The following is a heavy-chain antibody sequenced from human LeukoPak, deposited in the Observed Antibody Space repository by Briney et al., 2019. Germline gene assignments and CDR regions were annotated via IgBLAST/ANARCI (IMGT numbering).Heavy chain of an antibody. Sequence: MPSETLSLTCSVSDYSITSKYYWGWIRQSPGKGLEWIGSIYHSGKGLEWIGSIYHSGNTYYNPSLKSRVTISIDMSKNLFSLKLTSVTAADTAVYYCTRDSELRWFYSWGQGTLVTVSS. J-gene: IGHJ5*01. CDR1: DYSITSKYY. D-gene: IGHD1-14*01. CDR2: IYHSGKGLEWIGSIYHSGNT. V-gene: IGHV4-38-2*02. CDR3: TRDSELRWFYS.